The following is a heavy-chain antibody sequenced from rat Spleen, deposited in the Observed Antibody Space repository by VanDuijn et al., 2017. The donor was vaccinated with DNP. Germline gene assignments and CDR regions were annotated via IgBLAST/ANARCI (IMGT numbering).Heavy chain of an antibody. D-gene: IGHD1-2*01. CDR1: GFTFSDYY. Sequence: EVQVLESGGGLVQPGNSLKLSCATSGFTFSDYYMAWVRQAPTKGLEWVAAISPGGGNIYYADSVKGRFTISRDDAKSTLYLQMDSLRSEDTATYYCTTLYSSYIYDAMDAWGQGTSVTVSS. J-gene: IGHJ4*01. CDR2: ISPGGGNI. V-gene: IGHV5-25*01. CDR3: TTLYSSYIYDAMDA.